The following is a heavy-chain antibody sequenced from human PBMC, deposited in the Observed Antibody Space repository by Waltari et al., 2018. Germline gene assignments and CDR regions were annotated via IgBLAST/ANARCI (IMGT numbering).Heavy chain of an antibody. V-gene: IGHV2-5*01. CDR3: AHSGAVDIVATYWFDP. CDR1: GFSLSTIGVG. Sequence: QITLKESGPTLVKPTQTLTLTCTFSGFSLSTIGVGVGRIRQPPGKALEWLALIYWNDDKRYSPSLKSRLTITKDTSKNQVVLTMTNMDPVDTATYYCAHSGAVDIVATYWFDPWGQGTLVTVSS. D-gene: IGHD5-12*01. CDR2: IYWNDDK. J-gene: IGHJ5*02.